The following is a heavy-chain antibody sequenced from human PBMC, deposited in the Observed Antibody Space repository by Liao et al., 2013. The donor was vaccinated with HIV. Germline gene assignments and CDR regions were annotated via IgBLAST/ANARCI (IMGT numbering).Heavy chain of an antibody. Sequence: QVQLQESGPGLVKPSQTLSLTCTVSGGSISSGDYYWSWFRQPPGQGLEWIGYIYYSGSTNYNPSLTSRAAISIDTSKKQFSLNLTSVIAADTAVYYCASERAAAVAEYVQHWGQGTLVTVSS. V-gene: IGHV4-30-4*08. D-gene: IGHD6-13*01. CDR1: GGSISSGDYY. CDR2: IYYSGST. CDR3: ASERAAAVAEYVQH. J-gene: IGHJ1*01.